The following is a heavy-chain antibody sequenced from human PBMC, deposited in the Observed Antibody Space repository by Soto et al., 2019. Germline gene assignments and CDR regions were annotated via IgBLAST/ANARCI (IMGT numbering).Heavy chain of an antibody. CDR3: TRHYSGYDLGGY. D-gene: IGHD5-12*01. V-gene: IGHV4-39*01. CDR2: IYYSGST. CDR1: GGSISSSGYY. Sequence: TLSLTCTVSGGSISSSGYYWGWIRQPPGKGLEWIASIYYSGSTYYNPSLKSRLTISEDRSKNQITLKLKSVTAADTAVYYCTRHYSGYDLGGYWGQGTLVTVSS. J-gene: IGHJ4*02.